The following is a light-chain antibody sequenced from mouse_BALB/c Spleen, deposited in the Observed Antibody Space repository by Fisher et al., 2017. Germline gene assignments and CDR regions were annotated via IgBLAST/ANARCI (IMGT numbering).Light chain of an antibody. CDR2: STS. Sequence: IVITQSPAIMSASLGEEITLTCSASSSVSYMHWYQQKSGTSPKLLIYSTSNLASGVPSRFSGSGSGTSYSLTISSMEGEDAATYYCQQGSSIPTFGAGTKLELK. CDR3: QQGSSIPT. CDR1: SSVSY. V-gene: IGKV4-80*01. J-gene: IGKJ5*01.